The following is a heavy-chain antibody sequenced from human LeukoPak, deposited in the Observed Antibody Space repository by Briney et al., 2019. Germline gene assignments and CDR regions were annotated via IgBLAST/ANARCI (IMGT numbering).Heavy chain of an antibody. D-gene: IGHD5-12*01. J-gene: IGHJ3*02. CDR3: AREEYSGYGGSAFDI. CDR1: GYTFTGYY. V-gene: IGHV1-2*02. Sequence: GASVKVSCKASGYTFTGYYIHWVRQAPGQGLEWMGWINPNSGGTNYAQKFQGRVTMTRDTSVSIVYMELSRLRSDDTAVYYCAREEYSGYGGSAFDIWGQGTMVTVSS. CDR2: INPNSGGT.